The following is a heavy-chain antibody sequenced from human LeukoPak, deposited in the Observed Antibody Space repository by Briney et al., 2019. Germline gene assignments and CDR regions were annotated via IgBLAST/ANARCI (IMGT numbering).Heavy chain of an antibody. V-gene: IGHV3-53*01. CDR3: ARRAGGYSHPYDY. Sequence: GGSLRLSCTVSGFTVSSNSMSWVRQAPGKGLEWVSFIYSGGNTHYSDSVKGRFTISRDNSKNTLYLQMNSLRADDTAVYYCARRAGGYSHPYDYWGQGTLVTVSS. CDR1: GFTVSSNS. CDR2: IYSGGNT. J-gene: IGHJ4*02. D-gene: IGHD5-18*01.